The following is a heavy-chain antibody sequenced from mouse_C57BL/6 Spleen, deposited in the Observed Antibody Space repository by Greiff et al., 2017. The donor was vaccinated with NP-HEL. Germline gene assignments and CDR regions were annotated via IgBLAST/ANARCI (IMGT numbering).Heavy chain of an antibody. V-gene: IGHV5-17*01. CDR1: GFTFSDYG. J-gene: IGHJ3*01. CDR3: ARGDYYGSSPWFAY. D-gene: IGHD1-1*01. CDR2: ISSGSSTI. Sequence: EVKLQESGGGLVKPGGSLKLSCAASGFTFSDYGMHWVRQAPEKGLEWVAYISSGSSTIYYADTVKGRFTISRDNAKNTLFLQMTSLRSEDTAMYYCARGDYYGSSPWFAYWGQGTLVTVSA.